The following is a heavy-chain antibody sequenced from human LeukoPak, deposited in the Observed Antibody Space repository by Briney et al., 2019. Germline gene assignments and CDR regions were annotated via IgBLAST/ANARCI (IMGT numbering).Heavy chain of an antibody. J-gene: IGHJ3*02. Sequence: SETLSLTCAVYSGSFSGYYWSWIRQPPGKGLEWIGEINHSGSTNYNPSLKSRVTISVDTSKNQFSLKLSSVTAADTAVYYCAREPDYQDAFDIWGQGTMVTVSS. D-gene: IGHD4-11*01. CDR3: AREPDYQDAFDI. CDR1: SGSFSGYY. CDR2: INHSGST. V-gene: IGHV4-34*01.